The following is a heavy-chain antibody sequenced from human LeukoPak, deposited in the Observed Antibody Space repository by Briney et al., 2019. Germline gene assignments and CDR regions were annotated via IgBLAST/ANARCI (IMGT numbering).Heavy chain of an antibody. J-gene: IGHJ4*02. V-gene: IGHV3-23*01. CDR1: GFTFTSYS. Sequence: RGSLRLSCAASGFTFTSYSMNWVRQAPGKGLEWVSAISGSGGSTYYADSVKGRFTISRDNSKNTLYLQMNSLRAEDTAVYYCAKDVPGYSYVGYWGQGTLVTVSS. D-gene: IGHD5-18*01. CDR3: AKDVPGYSYVGY. CDR2: ISGSGGST.